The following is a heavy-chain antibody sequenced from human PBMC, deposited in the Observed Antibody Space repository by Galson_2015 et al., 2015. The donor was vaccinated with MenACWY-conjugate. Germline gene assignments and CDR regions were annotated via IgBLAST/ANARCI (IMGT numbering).Heavy chain of an antibody. J-gene: IGHJ6*02. CDR3: AKDMASIVGATTADDYYYYGMDV. CDR2: ISWNRGRI. V-gene: IGHV3-9*01. Sequence: SLRLSCEASGFTFDDYAMHWVQQAPGKGLEWVSGISWNRGRIGYADSVKGRFTISRDNAKNSLYLQMNSLRAEDTALYYCAKDMASIVGATTADDYYYYGMDVWGQGTTVTVSS. CDR1: GFTFDDYA. D-gene: IGHD1-26*01.